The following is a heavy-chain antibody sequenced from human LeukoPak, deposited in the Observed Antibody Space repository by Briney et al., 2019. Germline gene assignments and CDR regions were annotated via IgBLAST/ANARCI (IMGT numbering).Heavy chain of an antibody. CDR3: ARSYDFWSGPPFDP. CDR2: INPNSGGT. D-gene: IGHD3-3*01. CDR1: GYTFTGYY. Sequence: ASVKVSFKASGYTFTGYYMHWVRQAPGQGLEWMGWINPNSGGTKYAQKFQGRVTLTRDTSISTAYMELSRLRCDDTAVYYCARSYDFWSGPPFDPWGQGTLVTVSP. V-gene: IGHV1-2*02. J-gene: IGHJ5*02.